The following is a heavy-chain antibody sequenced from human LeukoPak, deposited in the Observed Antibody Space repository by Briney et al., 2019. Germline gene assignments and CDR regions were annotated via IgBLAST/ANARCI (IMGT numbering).Heavy chain of an antibody. D-gene: IGHD3-22*01. V-gene: IGHV4-34*01. J-gene: IGHJ5*02. Sequence: SETLSLTCAVYGGSFSGYYWSWIRQPPGKGLEWIGEINHSGSTNYNPSLKSRVTISVDTSKNQFSLKLSSVTAADTAVYYCARDRYYYDSSGTRWFDPWGQGTLVTVSS. CDR3: ARDRYYYDSSGTRWFDP. CDR2: INHSGST. CDR1: GGSFSGYY.